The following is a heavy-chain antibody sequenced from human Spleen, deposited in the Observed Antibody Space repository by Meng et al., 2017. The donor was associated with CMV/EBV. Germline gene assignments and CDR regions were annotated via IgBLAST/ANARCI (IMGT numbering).Heavy chain of an antibody. CDR1: GFTFSNYA. V-gene: IGHV3-30-3*01. Sequence: GESLKISCAVSGFTFSNYAIHWVRQAPGKGLEWVAIISYDGSNKSYAEFVKGRFTISRDNAKNTLYLQMNSLRAEDTAVYYCARAEWFDPWGQGTLVTVSS. CDR3: ARAEWFDP. CDR2: ISYDGSNK. J-gene: IGHJ5*02.